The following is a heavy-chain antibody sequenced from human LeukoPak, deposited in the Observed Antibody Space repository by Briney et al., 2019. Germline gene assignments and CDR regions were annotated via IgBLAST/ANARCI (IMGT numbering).Heavy chain of an antibody. Sequence: SETLSLTCTVSGDSVTSGGYFWTWIRQHPGKGLEWIGYISNSGTTSYNPSLKGQVSISVDTSNNQFSLRLSSVTAAGTAVYYCARDVVVTSSPDAFDIWGQGTMVTVSS. J-gene: IGHJ3*02. CDR2: ISNSGTT. D-gene: IGHD2-21*02. V-gene: IGHV4-31*01. CDR3: ARDVVVTSSPDAFDI. CDR1: GDSVTSGGYF.